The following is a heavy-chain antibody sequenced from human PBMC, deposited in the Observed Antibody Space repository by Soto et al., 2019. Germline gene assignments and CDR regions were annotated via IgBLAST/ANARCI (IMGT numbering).Heavy chain of an antibody. J-gene: IGHJ4*02. CDR3: ARHKDTSSRYLLPDY. Sequence: SETLSLSCTVSGGSISGSIYYWGWILQPPGKGLEWIGSVYYRGNTYYNPSLKSRVTTSVDTSKNQFSLKLYSVTAADTALYYCARHKDTSSRYLLPDYWGQGTLVTVSS. V-gene: IGHV4-39*01. CDR2: VYYRGNT. CDR1: GGSISGSIYY. D-gene: IGHD6-13*01.